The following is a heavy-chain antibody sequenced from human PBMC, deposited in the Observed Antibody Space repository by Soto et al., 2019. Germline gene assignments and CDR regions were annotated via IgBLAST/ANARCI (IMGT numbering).Heavy chain of an antibody. V-gene: IGHV3-21*01. D-gene: IGHD3-9*01. CDR1: GFTFSSYN. J-gene: IGHJ5*02. CDR3: ARETTYDILTASYGYWFVP. CDR2: ISSSSTYI. Sequence: ESGGGLVKPGGSLRLSCAASGFTFSSYNMNWVRQAPGKGLEWVSSISSSSTYIYYADSVKGRFTISRDNAKNSLYLQMNSLRDEDTAVYYCARETTYDILTASYGYWFVPWGQGTLVTVSS.